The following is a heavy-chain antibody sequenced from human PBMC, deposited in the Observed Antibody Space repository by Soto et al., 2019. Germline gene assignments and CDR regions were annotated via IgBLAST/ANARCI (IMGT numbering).Heavy chain of an antibody. J-gene: IGHJ4*02. Sequence: EVQLLESGGGLVKPGGSLRLSCAASGFTFSSYTMNWVRQAPGKGLEWVSSITSSSSAIYYADSVRGRFTISRDNAKNSLYLQMNRLRAEDAAVYYCARDPNTGTYHVNYWGQGTLVTVSS. V-gene: IGHV3-21*01. CDR2: ITSSSSAI. CDR3: ARDPNTGTYHVNY. D-gene: IGHD1-1*01. CDR1: GFTFSSYT.